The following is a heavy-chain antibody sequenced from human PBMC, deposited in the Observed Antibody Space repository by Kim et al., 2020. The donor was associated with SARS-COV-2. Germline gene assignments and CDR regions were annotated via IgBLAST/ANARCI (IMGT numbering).Heavy chain of an antibody. J-gene: IGHJ6*01. CDR3: ALGGCSSTSCYYNYYY. Sequence: SETLSPTCTVSGGSISSSSYYWGWIRQPPGKGLEWIGTIYYSGSTYYNPSLKSRVTISVDTSKNQFSLKLSSVTAADTAVYYCALGGCSSTSCYYNYYY. D-gene: IGHD2-2*01. CDR1: GGSISSSSYY. CDR2: IYYSGST. V-gene: IGHV4-39*07.